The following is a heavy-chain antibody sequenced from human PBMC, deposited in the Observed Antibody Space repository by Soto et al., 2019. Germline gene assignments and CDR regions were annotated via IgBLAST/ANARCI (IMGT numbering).Heavy chain of an antibody. CDR2: IYLSGST. CDR3: ARDPTYDYVWGSYRHRGFDY. CDR1: GGSISSSNW. V-gene: IGHV4-4*02. J-gene: IGHJ4*02. D-gene: IGHD3-16*02. Sequence: QVQLQESGPGLVKPSGTLSLTCAVSGGSISSSNWWSWVRQPPGKGLEWIGEIYLSGSTNYNPSLKRRVTISVDKSKNQFSLKLSSVTAADTAVYYCARDPTYDYVWGSYRHRGFDYWGQGTLVTVSS.